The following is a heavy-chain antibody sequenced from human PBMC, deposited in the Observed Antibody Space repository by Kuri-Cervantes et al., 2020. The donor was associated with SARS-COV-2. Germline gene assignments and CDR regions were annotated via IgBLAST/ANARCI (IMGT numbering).Heavy chain of an antibody. CDR2: ISSSSSYI. CDR1: GFTFSNAW. CDR3: ASNMRDSSAPDAFDI. J-gene: IGHJ3*02. Sequence: GGSLRLSCAASGFTFSNAWMSWVRQAPGKGLEWVSSISSSSSYIYYADSVKGRFTISRDNSKNTLYLQMNSLRAEDTAVYYCASNMRDSSAPDAFDIWGQGTMVTVSS. D-gene: IGHD3-22*01. V-gene: IGHV3-21*04.